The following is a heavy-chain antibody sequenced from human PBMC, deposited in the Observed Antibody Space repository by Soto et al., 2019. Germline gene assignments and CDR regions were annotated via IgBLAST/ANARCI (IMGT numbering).Heavy chain of an antibody. CDR2: ISGSGGTT. D-gene: IGHD3-3*01. V-gene: IGHV3-23*01. CDR3: AQARGTGVTRVGAFDV. CDR1: GFTFSTYA. J-gene: IGHJ3*01. Sequence: GGSLRLSCAASGFTFSTYAMNWVRQAPGKGLEWVSGISGSGGTTHYADSGKGRFAISRDNSKNTLNLQMNNLRGEDTARYYCAQARGTGVTRVGAFDVWGQGTMVTVS.